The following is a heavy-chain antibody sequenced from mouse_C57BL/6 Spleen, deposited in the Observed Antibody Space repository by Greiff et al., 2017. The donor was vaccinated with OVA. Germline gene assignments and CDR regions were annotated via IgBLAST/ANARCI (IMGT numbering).Heavy chain of an antibody. D-gene: IGHD1-1*01. J-gene: IGHJ3*01. CDR1: GYTFTSYW. Sequence: QVQLQQPGAELVKPGASVKLSCKASGYTFTSYWMHWVKQRPGQGLEWIGMIHPNSGSTNYNEKFKSKATLTVDKSSSTAYMQLSSLTSKDSAVYYCARGDYYGPFAYWGQGTLVTVSA. CDR2: IHPNSGST. CDR3: ARGDYYGPFAY. V-gene: IGHV1-64*01.